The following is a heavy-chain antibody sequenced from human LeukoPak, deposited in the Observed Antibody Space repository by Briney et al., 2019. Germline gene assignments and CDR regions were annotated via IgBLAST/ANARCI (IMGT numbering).Heavy chain of an antibody. Sequence: APVKVSCKASGYTFTGYYMHWVRQAPGQGLEWMGWINPNSGGTNYAQKFQGRVTMTRDTSISTAYMELSRLRSDDTAVYYCASTGYSYGYNWFDPWGQGTLVTVSS. CDR2: INPNSGGT. CDR3: ASTGYSYGYNWFDP. V-gene: IGHV1-2*02. J-gene: IGHJ5*02. D-gene: IGHD5-18*01. CDR1: GYTFTGYY.